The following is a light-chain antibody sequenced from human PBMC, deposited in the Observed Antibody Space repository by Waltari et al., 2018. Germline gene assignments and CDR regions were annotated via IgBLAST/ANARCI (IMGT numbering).Light chain of an antibody. Sequence: SYVLTQAPSVSVAPGKTAKISCGGNNIGRKSVHWYQQKPGQAPILVVFDDSDRPPGIPWRFSGTNSGNTATLTIRRAEAGDEADYYCQVWDVIDEPVLFGGGTKLTV. CDR1: NIGRKS. V-gene: IGLV3-21*03. J-gene: IGLJ2*01. CDR2: DDS. CDR3: QVWDVIDEPVL.